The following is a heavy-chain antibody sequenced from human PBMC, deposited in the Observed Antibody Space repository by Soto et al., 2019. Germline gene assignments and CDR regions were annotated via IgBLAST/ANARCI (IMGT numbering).Heavy chain of an antibody. CDR1: GGTFSSYA. Sequence: SVKVSCKASGGTFSSYAISWVRQAPGQGLEWMGGIIPIFGTANYAQKFQGRVTITADESTSTAYMELSSLRSEDTAVYYCATGPTDQNWFDPWGQGTLVTVSS. CDR3: ATGPTDQNWFDP. J-gene: IGHJ5*02. CDR2: IIPIFGTA. V-gene: IGHV1-69*13.